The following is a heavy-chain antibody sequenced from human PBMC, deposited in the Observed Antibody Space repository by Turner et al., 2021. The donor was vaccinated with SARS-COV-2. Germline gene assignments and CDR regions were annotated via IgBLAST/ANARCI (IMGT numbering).Heavy chain of an antibody. V-gene: IGHV3-21*02. Sequence: EVQLVESGGGLVKPGGSLRLSCAASGFTFSNYSMSWVRQAPGKGLEWVSSITSSSSYIYYADSVKGRFTISRDNAKNSLYLQMNSLRAEDTAVYYCARDPITVIRGPHSSHNWFDPWGQGTLVTVSS. J-gene: IGHJ5*02. CDR3: ARDPITVIRGPHSSHNWFDP. CDR2: ITSSSSYI. D-gene: IGHD3-10*01. CDR1: GFTFSNYS.